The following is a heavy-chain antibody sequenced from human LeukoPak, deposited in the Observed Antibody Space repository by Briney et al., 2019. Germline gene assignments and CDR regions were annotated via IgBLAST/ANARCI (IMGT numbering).Heavy chain of an antibody. CDR1: GGSFSGYY. CDR3: ARHVRLLWFGVTTFDY. CDR2: INNSGRT. Sequence: PSETLSLTCAVYGGSFSGYYWSWIRQPPGKGLEWIGEINNSGRTNYNPSLKSRVTISVDTSKNQFSLKLSSVTAADTAVYYCARHVRLLWFGVTTFDYWGQGTLVTVSS. V-gene: IGHV4-34*01. D-gene: IGHD3-10*01. J-gene: IGHJ4*02.